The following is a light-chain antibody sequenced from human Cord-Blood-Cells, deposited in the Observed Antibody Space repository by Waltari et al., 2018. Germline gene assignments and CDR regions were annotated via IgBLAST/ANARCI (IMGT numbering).Light chain of an antibody. V-gene: IGKV3-11*01. CDR2: DAS. Sequence: EIVFTQSPATLSLPPGERATLSCRASQSVSSYLAWYQQNPGQAPRLLLYDASNRATGIPARFSGSGSGTDFTLTISSLEPEDFAVYYCQQRSNWPWTFGQGTKVEIK. CDR3: QQRSNWPWT. CDR1: QSVSSY. J-gene: IGKJ1*01.